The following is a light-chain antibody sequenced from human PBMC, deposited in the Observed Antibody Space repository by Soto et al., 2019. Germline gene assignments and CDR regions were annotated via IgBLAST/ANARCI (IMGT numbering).Light chain of an antibody. CDR2: AAS. J-gene: IGKJ4*01. CDR1: QGISSY. Sequence: DFQLTQSPSFLSASVGDRVTITCRASQGISSYLAWYQQKPGKAPKILIYAASTLLSGVPSTFSSTGTGTVFTLTIRRLQPEDFAPYYSQQLQRYPLTFGGGTKVEIK. CDR3: QQLQRYPLT. V-gene: IGKV1-9*01.